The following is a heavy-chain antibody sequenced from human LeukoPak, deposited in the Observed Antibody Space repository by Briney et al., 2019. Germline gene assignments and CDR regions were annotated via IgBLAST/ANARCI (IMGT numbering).Heavy chain of an antibody. Sequence: PSETLSLTCTVSGGSISSYYWSWIRQPPGKGLEWIGYIYYSGSTNYNPSLKSRVTISVDTSKNQFSLKLSSVTAADTAVYYCARLAHYCSGGSCPGWFDPWGQGTLVTVSP. D-gene: IGHD2-15*01. CDR2: IYYSGST. CDR3: ARLAHYCSGGSCPGWFDP. V-gene: IGHV4-59*08. CDR1: GGSISSYY. J-gene: IGHJ5*02.